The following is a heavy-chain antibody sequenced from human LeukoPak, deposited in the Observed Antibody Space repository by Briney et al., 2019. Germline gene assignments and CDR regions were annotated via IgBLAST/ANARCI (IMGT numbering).Heavy chain of an antibody. V-gene: IGHV3-30*02. CDR1: GFTFSSYG. CDR2: IRYDGSNK. CDR3: AKEEQGDTAMGEFDY. D-gene: IGHD5-18*01. J-gene: IGHJ4*02. Sequence: GGSLRLSCAASGFTFSSYGMHWVRQAPGKWLEWVAFIRYDGSNKYYADSVKGRFTISRDNSKNTLYLQMNSLRAEDTAVYYCAKEEQGDTAMGEFDYWGQGTLVTVSS.